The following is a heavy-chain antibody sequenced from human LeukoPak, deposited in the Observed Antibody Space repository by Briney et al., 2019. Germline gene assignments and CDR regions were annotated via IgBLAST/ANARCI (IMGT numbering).Heavy chain of an antibody. V-gene: IGHV1-18*01. CDR1: GYTFTSYG. D-gene: IGHD2-21*02. CDR2: ISAYNGNT. CDR3: ARDLEAYCGGDCYFVY. J-gene: IGHJ4*02. Sequence: ASVKVSCKASGYTFTSYGISWVRQAPGQGHEWMGWISAYNGNTNYAQKLQGRVTMTTDTSTSTAYTELRSLRSDDTAVYYCARDLEAYCGGDCYFVYWGQGTLVTVSS.